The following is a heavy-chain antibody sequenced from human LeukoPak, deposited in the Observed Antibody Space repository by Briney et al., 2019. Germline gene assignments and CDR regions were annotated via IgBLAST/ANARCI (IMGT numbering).Heavy chain of an antibody. Sequence: GGSLRLSCAASGFTFSSYAMHWVRQAPGKGLEWVAVISYDGSNKYYADSVKGRFTISRDNSKNTLYLHMNSLRAEDTAVYYCARTLKWIQLEYWGQGTLVTVSS. CDR3: ARTLKWIQLEY. CDR1: GFTFSSYA. D-gene: IGHD5-18*01. CDR2: ISYDGSNK. J-gene: IGHJ4*02. V-gene: IGHV3-30*04.